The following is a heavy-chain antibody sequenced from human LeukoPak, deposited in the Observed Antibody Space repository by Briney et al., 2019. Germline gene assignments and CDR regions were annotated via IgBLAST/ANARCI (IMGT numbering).Heavy chain of an antibody. V-gene: IGHV1-69*04. CDR3: ARDIGLHGDYSGYFDL. CDR1: GGTFSSYA. D-gene: IGHD4-17*01. J-gene: IGHJ2*01. CDR2: IIPILGIA. Sequence: ASVKVSCKASGGTFSSYAISWVRQAPGQGLEWMGRIIPILGIANYAQKFQGRVTITADKSTSTAYMELSSLRSEDTAVYYCARDIGLHGDYSGYFDLWGRGTLVTVSS.